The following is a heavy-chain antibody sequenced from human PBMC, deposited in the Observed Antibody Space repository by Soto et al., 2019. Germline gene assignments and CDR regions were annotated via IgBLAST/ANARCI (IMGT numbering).Heavy chain of an antibody. Sequence: SGPTLVNPTQTLTLTCTFSGFSLNTGGVGVGWIRQPPGNALEWLALIYWDDDKRYRPSLKSRLTVTKDTSKNQVVLTMTNMDPVDTATYYCAHRTTGNYFDYWGQGTLVTVSS. CDR2: IYWDDDK. J-gene: IGHJ4*02. CDR1: GFSLNTGGVG. D-gene: IGHD1-1*01. CDR3: AHRTTGNYFDY. V-gene: IGHV2-5*02.